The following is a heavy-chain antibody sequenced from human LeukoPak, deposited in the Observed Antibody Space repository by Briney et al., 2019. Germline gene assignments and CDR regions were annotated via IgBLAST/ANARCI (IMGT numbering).Heavy chain of an antibody. Sequence: SETLSLTCTVSGGSISTYYWSWIRQPAGEGLEWIGRVHSSGSTDYNPSLKSRVTISVDTSKNQFSLKLSSVAAADTAVYYCARSIPQLLWFGELQNWFDPWGQGTLVTVSS. CDR2: VHSSGST. V-gene: IGHV4-4*07. CDR1: GGSISTYY. CDR3: ARSIPQLLWFGELQNWFDP. D-gene: IGHD3-10*01. J-gene: IGHJ5*02.